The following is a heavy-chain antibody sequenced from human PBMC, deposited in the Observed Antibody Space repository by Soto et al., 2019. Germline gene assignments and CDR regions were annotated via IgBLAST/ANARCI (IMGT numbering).Heavy chain of an antibody. D-gene: IGHD7-27*01. Sequence: SETLSLTCAFYGWSFSGYYWTLIRQPPGTGLEWIGEINHSGSTNYNPSLKSRVIMSLDTSKNQFFLKLTSMTAADTAVYYCAREEDWGGYYGLDVWGQGTTVTVS. CDR3: AREEDWGGYYGLDV. J-gene: IGHJ6*02. CDR2: INHSGST. V-gene: IGHV4-34*01. CDR1: GWSFSGYY.